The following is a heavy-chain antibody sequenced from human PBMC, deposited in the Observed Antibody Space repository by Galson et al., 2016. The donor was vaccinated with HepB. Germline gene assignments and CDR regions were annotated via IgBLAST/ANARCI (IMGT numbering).Heavy chain of an antibody. CDR1: GDSVSSNSAA. CDR3: ARENLGDCGGGICYYRNFNY. J-gene: IGHJ4*02. CDR2: TYYRSKWHN. D-gene: IGHD2-15*01. Sequence: CAISGDSVSSNSAAWNWIRQSPSRGLEWLGRTYYRSKWHNEYAQSVKSQITINPDTSKNQFSLQLNSVTPDDTAVYYCARENLGDCGGGICYYRNFNYWGQGTLVTVSS. V-gene: IGHV6-1*01.